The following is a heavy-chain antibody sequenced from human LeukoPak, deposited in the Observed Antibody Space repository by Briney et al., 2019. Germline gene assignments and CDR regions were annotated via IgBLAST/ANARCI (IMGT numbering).Heavy chain of an antibody. D-gene: IGHD2-2*01. CDR1: GYTFTSYG. J-gene: IGHJ5*02. CDR3: ARDSIDIVVVPAAQNWFDP. Sequence: ASVKVSCKASGYTFTSYGISWVRQAPGQGLEWMRWISAYNGNTNYAQKLQGRVTMTTDTSTSTAYMELRSLRSDDTAVYYCARDSIDIVVVPAAQNWFDPWGQGTLVTVSS. V-gene: IGHV1-18*01. CDR2: ISAYNGNT.